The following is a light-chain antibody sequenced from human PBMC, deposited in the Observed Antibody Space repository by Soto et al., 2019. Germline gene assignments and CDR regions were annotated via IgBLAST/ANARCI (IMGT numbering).Light chain of an antibody. CDR1: QSLSSY. Sequence: EIVLTQSPATLSLSPGERATLSCRASQSLSSYLAWYQQKPGQAPRLLISDASNRATGIPARFSGSGSGTDFTLTISSLEAEDFAVYYCQQRNYWPITFGQGTRLEIK. CDR3: QQRNYWPIT. J-gene: IGKJ5*01. V-gene: IGKV3-11*01. CDR2: DAS.